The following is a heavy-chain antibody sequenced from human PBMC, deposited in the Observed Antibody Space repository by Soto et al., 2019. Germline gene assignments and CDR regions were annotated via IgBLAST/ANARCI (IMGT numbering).Heavy chain of an antibody. CDR3: ARVGSSWAFDY. V-gene: IGHV1-18*01. CDR2: ISSYNGNT. J-gene: IGHJ4*02. D-gene: IGHD6-13*01. CDR1: GYTFTSYD. Sequence: QVQLVPSGAEVKKPGASVKVSCRASGYTFTSYDISWVRQAPGQGLECMGWISSYNGNTNYEQKLQGRVTMTTDTSTSTVYMELRSLRSDDTAVYYCARVGSSWAFDYWGQGTLVTVSS.